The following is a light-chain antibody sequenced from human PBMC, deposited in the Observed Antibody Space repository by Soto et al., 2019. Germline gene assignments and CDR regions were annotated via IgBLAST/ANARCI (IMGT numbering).Light chain of an antibody. CDR3: QQYGSPPLT. CDR2: GTS. Sequence: EIVLTQSPGTLSLSPGERATLSCKASQRVSSTSLAWYQQKPGQAPRLLIYGTSSRATGIPDRISGSGYGTDFILAIIRLEPEDFAVYYCQQYGSPPLTFGGGTKVEIK. V-gene: IGKV3-20*01. J-gene: IGKJ4*01. CDR1: QRVSSTS.